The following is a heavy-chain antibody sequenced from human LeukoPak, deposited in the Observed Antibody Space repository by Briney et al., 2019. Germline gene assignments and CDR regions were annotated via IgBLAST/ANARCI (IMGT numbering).Heavy chain of an antibody. Sequence: TSVKVSCKASGFTFTSSAMQWVRQARGQRLEWLGWIVVGSGNTNYAQKFQERVTITRDMSTSTAYMELSSLRSDDTAVYYCAAEANYGDSNAYWGQGTLVTVSS. CDR3: AAEANYGDSNAY. D-gene: IGHD4-17*01. CDR1: GFTFTSSA. V-gene: IGHV1-58*02. CDR2: IVVGSGNT. J-gene: IGHJ4*02.